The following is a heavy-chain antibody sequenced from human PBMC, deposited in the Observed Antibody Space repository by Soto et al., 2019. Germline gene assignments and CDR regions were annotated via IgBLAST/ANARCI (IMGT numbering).Heavy chain of an antibody. Sequence: DVQLLESGGGLVQPGGSLRLSCGASGFTFSSYAMSWLRQAPGKGLEWVSVISACASGSATATYYADSVKGRFATSRDKFQNTLFLQMNNMRAEDTAVYYCARFARIGYCDSTNCFPGYFEPWGQGTLVTVSS. D-gene: IGHD2-15*01. J-gene: IGHJ5*02. CDR1: GFTFSSYA. CDR2: ISACASGSATAT. V-gene: IGHV3-23*01. CDR3: ARFARIGYCDSTNCFPGYFEP.